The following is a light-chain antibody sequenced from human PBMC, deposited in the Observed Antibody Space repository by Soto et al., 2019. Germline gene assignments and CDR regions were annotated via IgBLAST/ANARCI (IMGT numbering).Light chain of an antibody. CDR3: SSYAGSNNYV. V-gene: IGLV2-8*01. J-gene: IGLJ1*01. Sequence: QSALTQPPSASGSPGQSVTVSCTGTSSDVGGYNFVSWYQQHPGKAPKLMIYDVSKRPSSVPDRFSGSKSGNTASLTVSGLQAEDEADYYCSSYAGSNNYVFGSGTKLTVL. CDR1: SSDVGGYNF. CDR2: DVS.